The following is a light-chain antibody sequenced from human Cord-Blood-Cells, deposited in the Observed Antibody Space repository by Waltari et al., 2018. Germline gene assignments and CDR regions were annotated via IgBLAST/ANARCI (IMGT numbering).Light chain of an antibody. CDR2: DAS. J-gene: IGKJ3*01. CDR3: QQRSNWPPF. Sequence: EIVLTQSPATLSLSPGERATLSCRASQSVSSYLAWYQQKPGQAPRLLMYDASNRATGIPARFSGSGSGTDFTLTISSLEPEDFAVYYCQQRSNWPPFFGPGTKVDIK. V-gene: IGKV3-11*01. CDR1: QSVSSY.